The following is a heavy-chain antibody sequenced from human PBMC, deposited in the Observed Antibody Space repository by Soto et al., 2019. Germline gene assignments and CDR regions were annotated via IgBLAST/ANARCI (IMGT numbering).Heavy chain of an antibody. CDR1: GFSLSTTGVC. Sequence: SGPTLVNPTQTLTLTSTLSGFSLSTTGVCVSWIRQPPGKALEWLALIYWHDDTRNSPSLKSRLTITKDTSKNQVVLTMTNMDPVDTATYYCAHRGGAAVGLYYFDYWGQGALVTVSS. CDR3: AHRGGAAVGLYYFDY. J-gene: IGHJ4*02. CDR2: IYWHDDT. D-gene: IGHD6-13*01. V-gene: IGHV2-5*01.